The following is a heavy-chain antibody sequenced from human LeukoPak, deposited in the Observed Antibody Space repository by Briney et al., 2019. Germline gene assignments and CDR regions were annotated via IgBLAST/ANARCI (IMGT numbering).Heavy chain of an antibody. CDR1: GDSISSYQ. CDR3: ARRFDS. Sequence: SETLSLTCTVSGDSISSYQWNWVRQPPRKGLEWIGYIYYSGSTNYNPSLKSRVTISVDTSKNQFSLTLTSVTAADTAIYYCARRFDSWGQGALVTVPS. J-gene: IGHJ4*02. CDR2: IYYSGST. V-gene: IGHV4-59*08.